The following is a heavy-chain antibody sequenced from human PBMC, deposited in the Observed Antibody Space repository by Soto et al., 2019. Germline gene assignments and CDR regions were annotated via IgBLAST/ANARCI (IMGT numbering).Heavy chain of an antibody. Sequence: PGGSLRLSCAASGFTFSSYAMSWVRQAPGKGLEWVSAISGSGGSTYYADSVKGRFTISRDNSKNTLYLQMSSLRAEDTAVYYCAKGGYSSGWYGLFDYWGQGTLVTVSS. J-gene: IGHJ4*02. V-gene: IGHV3-23*01. D-gene: IGHD6-19*01. CDR2: ISGSGGST. CDR1: GFTFSSYA. CDR3: AKGGYSSGWYGLFDY.